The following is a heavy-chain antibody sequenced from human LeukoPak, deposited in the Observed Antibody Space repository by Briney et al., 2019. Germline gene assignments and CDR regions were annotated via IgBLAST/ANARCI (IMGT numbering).Heavy chain of an antibody. V-gene: IGHV3-23*01. CDR2: ISSSGDST. CDR3: AKVPVGRGAVLDY. CDR1: GFTFSGYA. Sequence: GGSLRLSCATSGFTFSGYAMSWVRQAPGKGLEWVSSISSSGDSTYYADSVKGRFTFSRDNSNNTLYLQMNSLRAEDTAVYFCAKVPVGRGAVLDYWGQGTLVTVSS. J-gene: IGHJ4*02. D-gene: IGHD2-15*01.